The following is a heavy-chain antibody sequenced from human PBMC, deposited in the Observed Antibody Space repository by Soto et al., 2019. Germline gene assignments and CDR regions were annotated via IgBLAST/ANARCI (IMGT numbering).Heavy chain of an antibody. Sequence: QVQLVESGGGVVQPGRSLRLSCAASGFTFSSYGMHWVRQAPGKGLEWVAVIWYDGSNKYYADSVKGRFTISRDSSKNTLYLQMNSLRAEDTAVYYCARDRSTGIDYWGQGTLVTVSS. V-gene: IGHV3-33*01. CDR1: GFTFSSYG. CDR3: ARDRSTGIDY. D-gene: IGHD2-8*02. CDR2: IWYDGSNK. J-gene: IGHJ4*02.